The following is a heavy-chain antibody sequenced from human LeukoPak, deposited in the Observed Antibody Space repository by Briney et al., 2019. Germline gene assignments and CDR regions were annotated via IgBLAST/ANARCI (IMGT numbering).Heavy chain of an antibody. Sequence: PGGSLRLSCAASGFTFSSYAMSWVRQAPGKGLEWVSAISGSGGSTYYADSVKGRFTISRDNSKNTLYLQMNSLRAEDTAVYYCAKGGMVQGVKRLQFDYWGQGTLVTVSS. CDR2: ISGSGGST. J-gene: IGHJ4*02. CDR3: AKGGMVQGVKRLQFDY. CDR1: GFTFSSYA. V-gene: IGHV3-23*01. D-gene: IGHD3-10*01.